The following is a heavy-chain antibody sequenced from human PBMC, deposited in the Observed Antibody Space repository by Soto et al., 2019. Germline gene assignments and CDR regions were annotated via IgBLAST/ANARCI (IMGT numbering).Heavy chain of an antibody. CDR2: FSATSENT. V-gene: IGHV3-23*01. CDR3: AKARDQKWVRLPFDY. Sequence: EVQLLESGGGLVQPGGSLRLSCVGSGFFFSSYTMTWVRQAPGKGLEWVSSFSATSENTYYADSVRGRFTISRDNSKNTLFLRMNSLTAEDTAMYYCAKARDQKWVRLPFDYWGQGILVIVSS. D-gene: IGHD1-26*01. CDR1: GFFFSSYT. J-gene: IGHJ4*02.